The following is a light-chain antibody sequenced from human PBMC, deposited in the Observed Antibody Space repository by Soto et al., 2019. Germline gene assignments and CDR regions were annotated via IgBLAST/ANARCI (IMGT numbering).Light chain of an antibody. CDR3: QQLFDSPIT. V-gene: IGKV1-5*01. CDR1: QSIGSW. CDR2: AAS. Sequence: IQMTQSPSSLSASVGDRVTITCRASQSIGSWLAWYQQTPGKAPKLLIYAASTLESGVPSRFSATVSGTEFSLTITSLQPEDFATYYCQQLFDSPITFGQGTRLEIK. J-gene: IGKJ5*01.